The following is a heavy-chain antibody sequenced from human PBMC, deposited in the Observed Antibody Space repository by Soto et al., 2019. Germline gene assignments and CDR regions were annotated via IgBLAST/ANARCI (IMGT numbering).Heavy chain of an antibody. CDR3: ARELELRFLEWLSDY. CDR2: TYYRSKWYN. D-gene: IGHD3-3*01. J-gene: IGHJ4*02. CDR1: GDSVSSNSAA. V-gene: IGHV6-1*01. Sequence: SPTLSLTCAISGDSVSSNSAAWNWIRQSPSRGLEWLGRTYYRSKWYNDYAVSVKSRITINPDTSKNQFSLQLNSVTPEDTAVYYCARELELRFLEWLSDYWGQGTLVTVSS.